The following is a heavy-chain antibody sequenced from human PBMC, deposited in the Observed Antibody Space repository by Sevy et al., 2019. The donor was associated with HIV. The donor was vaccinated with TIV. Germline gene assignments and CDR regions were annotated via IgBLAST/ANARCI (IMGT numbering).Heavy chain of an antibody. Sequence: GGSLRLSCAASGFTFSSYWMSWVRQPPGKGLEWVANIKQDGSEKYYVDSAKGRFTISRDNAKNSLYLQMNSLRAEDTAVYYCASILDYYYGSGSPNDYWGQGTLVTVSS. V-gene: IGHV3-7*01. D-gene: IGHD3-10*01. CDR1: GFTFSSYW. CDR3: ASILDYYYGSGSPNDY. CDR2: IKQDGSEK. J-gene: IGHJ4*02.